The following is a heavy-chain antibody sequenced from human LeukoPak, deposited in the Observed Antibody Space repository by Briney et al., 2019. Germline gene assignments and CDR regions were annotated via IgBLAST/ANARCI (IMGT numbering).Heavy chain of an antibody. Sequence: PSGTLSLTCTVSGGSISSYYWSWFRQPPGKGLEWIGYIFYSGSTNYNPSLKSRVTISVDTSKNQFSLRLNSVTAADTAMYYCAGNDYGDYKSSFDYWGQGTLVTVSS. D-gene: IGHD4-17*01. CDR3: AGNDYGDYKSSFDY. CDR1: GGSISSYY. CDR2: IFYSGST. J-gene: IGHJ4*02. V-gene: IGHV4-59*01.